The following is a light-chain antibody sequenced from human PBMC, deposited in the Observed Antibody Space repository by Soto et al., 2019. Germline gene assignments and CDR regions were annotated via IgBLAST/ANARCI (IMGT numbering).Light chain of an antibody. CDR1: SSDVGGYNY. J-gene: IGLJ1*01. CDR3: SSYTSSSTSPYV. CDR2: DVS. Sequence: QSALTQPRSVSGSPGQSVTISCTGTSSDVGGYNYVSWYQQHPGKAPKLMIYDVSNRPSGVSNRFSGSKSGNTASLTISGLQAEDEADYYCSSYTSSSTSPYVFGTGTKLTVL. V-gene: IGLV2-14*01.